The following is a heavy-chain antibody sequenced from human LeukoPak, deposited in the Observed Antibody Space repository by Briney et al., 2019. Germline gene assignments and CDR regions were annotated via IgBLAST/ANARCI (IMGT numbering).Heavy chain of an antibody. CDR2: IYYSGST. V-gene: IGHV4-39*07. CDR3: AAIQGSFDY. Sequence: SETLSLTCTVSGGSISSSSYYWGWIRQPPGKGLEWIGSIYYSGSTYYNPSLKSRVTISVDTSKNQFSLKLSSVTAADTAVYYCAAIQGSFDYWGQGTLVIVSS. CDR1: GGSISSSSYY. D-gene: IGHD2-15*01. J-gene: IGHJ4*02.